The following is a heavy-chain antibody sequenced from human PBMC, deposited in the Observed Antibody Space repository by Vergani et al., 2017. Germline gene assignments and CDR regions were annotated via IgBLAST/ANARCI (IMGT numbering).Heavy chain of an antibody. CDR1: GYSIGSGFY. Sequence: QVRLEESGPGLVKPSETLSLTCSVSGYSIGSGFYWAWIRQSPGEGLQWLTSIHNRGKTYHNPSLKSRVPVSLDTSKNRFSLNLTSVTATDTAVYYCARSQGDYWYFGLWGPGSLVTVSS. D-gene: IGHD2-21*01. J-gene: IGHJ2*01. V-gene: IGHV4-38-2*01. CDR3: ARSQGDYWYFGL. CDR2: IHNRGKT.